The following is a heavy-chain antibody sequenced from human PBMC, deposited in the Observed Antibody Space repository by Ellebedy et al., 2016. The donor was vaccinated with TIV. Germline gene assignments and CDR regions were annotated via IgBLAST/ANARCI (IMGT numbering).Heavy chain of an antibody. Sequence: PGGSLRLSCAASGFTFSSYEMNWVRQAPGKGLEWVSYISSSGSTIYYADSVKGRFTISRDNAKNSLYLQMNSLRAEDTAVYYCARVGVGARLAYWGQGTLVTVSS. J-gene: IGHJ4*02. CDR2: ISSSGSTI. D-gene: IGHD1-26*01. V-gene: IGHV3-48*03. CDR1: GFTFSSYE. CDR3: ARVGVGARLAY.